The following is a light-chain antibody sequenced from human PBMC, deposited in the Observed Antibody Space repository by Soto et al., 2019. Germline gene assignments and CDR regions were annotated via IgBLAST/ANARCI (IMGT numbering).Light chain of an antibody. Sequence: QTVVTQEPSLTVSPGGTVTLTCASSTGAVTSGYSPNWFQQKPGQAPRALIYSTDKRHSRTPARFSGSLLGGKAALTLSGVQPEDEGEYYCLLYYGGAQKVFGGGTQLTVL. J-gene: IGLJ2*01. V-gene: IGLV7-43*01. CDR1: TGAVTSGYS. CDR2: STD. CDR3: LLYYGGAQKV.